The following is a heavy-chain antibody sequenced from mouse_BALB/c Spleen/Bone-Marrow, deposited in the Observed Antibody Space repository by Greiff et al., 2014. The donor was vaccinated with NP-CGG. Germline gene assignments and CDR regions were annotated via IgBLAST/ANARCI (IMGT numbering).Heavy chain of an antibody. CDR2: IDPANANT. V-gene: IGHV14-3*02. CDR3: GDCYGDVMDY. D-gene: IGHD1-2*01. Sequence: DVQLQESGAELVKPGASVKLSCTASGFNIKDTYMHWVKQRPEQGLEWIGRIDPANANTKYDPKFQGKATITADTSSNTAHLQLSTVTSADSAGYYWGDCYGDVMDYWGQGTSVTVSS. CDR1: GFNIKDTY. J-gene: IGHJ4*01.